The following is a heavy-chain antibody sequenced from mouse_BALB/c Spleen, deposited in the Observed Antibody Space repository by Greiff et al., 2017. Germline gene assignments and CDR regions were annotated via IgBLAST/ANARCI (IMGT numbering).Heavy chain of an antibody. CDR3: ARQEDPY. CDR2: ISSGGSYT. CDR1: GFTFSSYG. Sequence: EVQRVESGGDLVKPGGSLKLSCAASGFTFSSYGMSWVRQTPDKRLEWVATISSGGSYTYYPDSVKGRFTISRDNAKNTLYLQMSSLKSEDTAMYYCARQEDPYWGQGTLVTVSA. V-gene: IGHV5-6*01. J-gene: IGHJ3*01.